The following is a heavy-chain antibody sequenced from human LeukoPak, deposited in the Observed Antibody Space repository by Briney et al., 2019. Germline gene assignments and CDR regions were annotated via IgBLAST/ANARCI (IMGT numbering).Heavy chain of an antibody. J-gene: IGHJ4*02. Sequence: SGGSLRLSCAASGFTFNSYSMNGLRQAPGKGLEGVSSISGTGDYIYYADSVKGRFTISRDNGKNSLYLQMNSLRVEDTAVYYCARREPTGCSGTSCFAGPVGYWGQGTLVTVSS. D-gene: IGHD2-2*01. CDR1: GFTFNSYS. CDR3: ARREPTGCSGTSCFAGPVGY. CDR2: ISGTGDYI. V-gene: IGHV3-21*01.